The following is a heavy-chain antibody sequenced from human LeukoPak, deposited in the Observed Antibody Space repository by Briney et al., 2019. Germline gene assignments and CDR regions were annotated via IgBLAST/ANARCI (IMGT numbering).Heavy chain of an antibody. CDR1: GGSISSGDYY. D-gene: IGHD4-17*01. Sequence: PSETLSLTCTVSGGSISSGDYYWSWIRQPPGTGLEWIGYIYYSGSTYYNPSLKSRVTISVDTSKNQFSLKLSSVTAADTAVYYCASGDYGDYGGDAFDIWGQGTMVTVSS. CDR2: IYYSGST. V-gene: IGHV4-30-4*08. J-gene: IGHJ3*02. CDR3: ASGDYGDYGGDAFDI.